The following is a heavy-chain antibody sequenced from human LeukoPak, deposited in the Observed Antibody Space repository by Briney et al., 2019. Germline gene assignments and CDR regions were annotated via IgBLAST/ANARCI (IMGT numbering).Heavy chain of an antibody. Sequence: GGSLRLSCAASGFTFSSYAMHWVRQAPGKGLEWVAVISYDGSNKYYADSVNGRFNISRDNSKNTLNLQVNSLRADDTAVYYCARCYDYDSSGYGLIDYWGQGTLVTVSS. V-gene: IGHV3-30-3*01. CDR3: ARCYDYDSSGYGLIDY. J-gene: IGHJ4*02. CDR1: GFTFSSYA. D-gene: IGHD3-22*01. CDR2: ISYDGSNK.